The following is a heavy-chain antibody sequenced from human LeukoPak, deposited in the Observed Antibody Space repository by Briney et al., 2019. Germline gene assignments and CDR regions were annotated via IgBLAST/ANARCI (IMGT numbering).Heavy chain of an antibody. J-gene: IGHJ6*02. CDR1: GFTFSSCE. Sequence: GGSLRLSCAASGFTFSSCEMNWVRQAPGKGLEWVSYISSSGSTIYYADSVKGRFTISRDNAKNSLYLQMNSLRAEDTAVYYCARGGYCSSTSCYENYYYGMDVWGQGTTVTVSS. CDR2: ISSSGSTI. V-gene: IGHV3-48*03. CDR3: ARGGYCSSTSCYENYYYGMDV. D-gene: IGHD2-2*01.